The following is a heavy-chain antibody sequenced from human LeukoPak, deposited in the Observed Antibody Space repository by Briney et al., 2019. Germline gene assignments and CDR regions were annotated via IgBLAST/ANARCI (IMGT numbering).Heavy chain of an antibody. CDR2: IATAGDT. J-gene: IGHJ4*02. CDR3: AKDFFQLPQAYFDQ. V-gene: IGHV3-13*01. Sequence: GGSLRLSCAASGFTFSNYDMHWVRQITGKGLEWVSAIATAGDTYYPVSVKGRFTISRENAKNSLYLQMNSLRAGDTAVYYCAKDFFQLPQAYFDQWGQGTLVTVSS. D-gene: IGHD2-2*01. CDR1: GFTFSNYD.